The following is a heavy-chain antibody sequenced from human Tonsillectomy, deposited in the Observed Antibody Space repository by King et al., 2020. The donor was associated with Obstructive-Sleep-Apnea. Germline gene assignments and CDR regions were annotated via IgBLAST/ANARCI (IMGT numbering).Heavy chain of an antibody. V-gene: IGHV4-4*07. D-gene: IGHD3-22*01. Sequence: VQLQESGPGLVKPSETLSLTCTVSGGSISSYYWSWIRQPAGKGLEWIGRIYTSGSTNYNPSLQSRITMSVDTSRNQFSLKLSSVTAADTAVYYCARELVVAISNFFDYWGQGTLVTVSS. CDR3: ARELVVAISNFFDY. CDR1: GGSISSYY. J-gene: IGHJ4*02. CDR2: IYTSGST.